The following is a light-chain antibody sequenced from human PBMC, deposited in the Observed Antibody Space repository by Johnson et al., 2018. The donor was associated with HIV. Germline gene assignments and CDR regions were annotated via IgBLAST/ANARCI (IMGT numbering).Light chain of an antibody. CDR2: ENN. CDR3: ATWDRSLHIGGV. V-gene: IGLV1-51*02. Sequence: QSVLSQPPSVSAAPGQKVTVSCSGSSSNIGSNDVSWYQQFPGAAPKLLIYENNKRPSGIPDRFSGSKSGTSATLGITGLQTGDEADYYCATWDRSLHIGGVFGTGTKVTVL. CDR1: SSNIGSND. J-gene: IGLJ1*01.